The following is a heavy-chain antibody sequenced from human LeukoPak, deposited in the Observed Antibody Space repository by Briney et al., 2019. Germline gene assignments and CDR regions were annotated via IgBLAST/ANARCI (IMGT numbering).Heavy chain of an antibody. CDR3: ARAPARARLDY. CDR2: IKQDGSEK. J-gene: IGHJ4*02. Sequence: GGSLRLSCAASGFTVSSYWMYWVRQAPGKGLEWVASIKQDGSEKYYVDSVKGRFTISRDNAKNSLYLQMNSLRAEDTAVYYCARAPARARLDYWGQGTLVTVSS. V-gene: IGHV3-7*01. D-gene: IGHD6-6*01. CDR1: GFTVSSYW.